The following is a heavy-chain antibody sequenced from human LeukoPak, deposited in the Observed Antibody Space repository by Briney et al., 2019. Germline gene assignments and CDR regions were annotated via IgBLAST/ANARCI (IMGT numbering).Heavy chain of an antibody. CDR3: ARQEYSSSWPNWFDP. V-gene: IGHV1-2*02. J-gene: IGHJ5*02. Sequence: ASVKVSCKASGYTFTGYYMHWVRQAPGQGLEWMGWINPNNGGAKYAQKFQGRVTMTRDTSISTAYMELSRLRSDDTAVYYCARQEYSSSWPNWFDPWGQGTLVTVSS. D-gene: IGHD6-13*01. CDR2: INPNNGGA. CDR1: GYTFTGYY.